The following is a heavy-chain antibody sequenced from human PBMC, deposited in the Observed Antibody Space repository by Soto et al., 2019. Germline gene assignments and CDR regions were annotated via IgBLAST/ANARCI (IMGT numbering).Heavy chain of an antibody. CDR1: GFTFSSYG. CDR3: AKDRRVPAPAYYFAY. Sequence: GGSLRLSCTASGFTFSSYGMHWVRQAPGNGLEWLTLISYDGSNEYYADSVKGRFTISRDNSENTLYLRMNSLRAEDTAVYYCAKDRRVPAPAYYFAYWGQGIVVTVSS. V-gene: IGHV3-30*18. D-gene: IGHD2-2*01. CDR2: ISYDGSNE. J-gene: IGHJ4*02.